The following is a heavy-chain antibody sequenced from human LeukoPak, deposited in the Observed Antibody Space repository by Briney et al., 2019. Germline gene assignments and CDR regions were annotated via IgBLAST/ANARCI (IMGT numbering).Heavy chain of an antibody. CDR2: IKQDGSEK. CDR3: ARDLAAEVFDY. J-gene: IGHJ4*02. CDR1: GFTFSSYW. Sequence: GGSLRLSCAASGFTFSSYWMSWVRQAPGKGLEWVANIKQDGSEKYYVDSVKGRFTISRDNAKDSLYLQMNGLRAEDTAVYYCARDLAAEVFDYWGQGTLVTVSS. V-gene: IGHV3-7*03. D-gene: IGHD6-25*01.